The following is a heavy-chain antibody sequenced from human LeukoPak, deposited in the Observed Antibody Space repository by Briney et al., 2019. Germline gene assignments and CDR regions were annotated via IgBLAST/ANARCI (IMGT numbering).Heavy chain of an antibody. J-gene: IGHJ4*02. CDR1: GFTFSSYG. CDR3: GKAEAGTYYFDY. D-gene: IGHD6-19*01. CDR2: ISEDGSAK. V-gene: IGHV3-7*05. Sequence: QSGGSLRLSCAASGFTFSSYGMNWVRQAPGKGLEWVAKISEDGSAKYHADSVKGRFTISKDNSKNTLYLQMSSLRVEDTAVYYCGKAEAGTYYFDYWGQGTLVTVSS.